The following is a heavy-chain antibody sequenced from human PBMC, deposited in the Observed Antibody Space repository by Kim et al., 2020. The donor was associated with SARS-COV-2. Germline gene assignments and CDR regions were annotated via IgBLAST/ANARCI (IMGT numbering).Heavy chain of an antibody. CDR3: VATSAKIY. V-gene: IGHV3-66*01. Sequence: GGKTYFADSVKDRFTVSRDNSKNTLYLQMNSLRIEDTAVYYCVATSAKIYWGQGALVTVSS. CDR2: GGKT. J-gene: IGHJ4*02.